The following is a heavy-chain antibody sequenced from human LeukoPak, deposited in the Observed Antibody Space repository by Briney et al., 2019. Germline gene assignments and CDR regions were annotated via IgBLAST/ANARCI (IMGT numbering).Heavy chain of an antibody. CDR1: GFTFSTYE. J-gene: IGHJ4*02. Sequence: GGSLRLSCTASGFTFSTYEMNWVRQAPGKGLEWISYISGSGSSIFYADSLQGRFTVSRDNAKNSLYLQMNSLRAEDTAVYYCARWGGGFDYWGQGTLVTVSS. V-gene: IGHV3-48*03. CDR3: ARWGGGFDY. D-gene: IGHD3-16*01. CDR2: ISGSGSSI.